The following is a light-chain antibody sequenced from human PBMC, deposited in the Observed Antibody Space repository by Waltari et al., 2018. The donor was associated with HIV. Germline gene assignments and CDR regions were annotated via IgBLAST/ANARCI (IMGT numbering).Light chain of an antibody. V-gene: IGKV4-1*01. Sequence: DLVMTQSPGSLSSSAGGRATINCTSTMSVLYDANNKNYLAWYQQKPGQPPRLLLSWSSTRESGVSARFTGSGSGTDFTLTIDNVQSDDAAVYYCQQFYKIPWTFGQGTKVDI. CDR3: QQFYKIPWT. J-gene: IGKJ1*01. CDR2: WSS. CDR1: MSVLYDANNKNY.